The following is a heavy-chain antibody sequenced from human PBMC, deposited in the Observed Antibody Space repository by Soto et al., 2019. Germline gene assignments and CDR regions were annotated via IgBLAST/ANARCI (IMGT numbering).Heavy chain of an antibody. Sequence: EVQLLESGGGLVQLGGSLRLSCAASGFTFSTYAMSWVRQVPGKGLEWVSAISGSGGTTYYADSVKARFTFSRDNAKNTLYLQMNSLRAEDTAVYYCATLTSGSGWLRYFQHGVQGTLVTVSS. D-gene: IGHD6-19*01. V-gene: IGHV3-23*01. J-gene: IGHJ1*01. CDR1: GFTFSTYA. CDR2: ISGSGGTT. CDR3: ATLTSGSGWLRYFQH.